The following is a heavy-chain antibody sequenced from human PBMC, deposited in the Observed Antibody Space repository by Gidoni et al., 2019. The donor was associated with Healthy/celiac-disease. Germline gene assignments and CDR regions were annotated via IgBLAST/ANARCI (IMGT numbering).Heavy chain of an antibody. CDR1: GGSISSSSYY. Sequence: QLQLQESGPGLAKPSETLSLTCTVSGGSISSSSYYWGWIRQPPGKGLEGIGRIYYRGSTYYNPSLKSRVTISVDTSKNQFSLKLSSVTAADTAVYYCARDLGYCSGGSCYEDWFDPWGQGTLVTVSS. CDR3: ARDLGYCSGGSCYEDWFDP. CDR2: IYYRGST. J-gene: IGHJ5*02. D-gene: IGHD2-15*01. V-gene: IGHV4-39*07.